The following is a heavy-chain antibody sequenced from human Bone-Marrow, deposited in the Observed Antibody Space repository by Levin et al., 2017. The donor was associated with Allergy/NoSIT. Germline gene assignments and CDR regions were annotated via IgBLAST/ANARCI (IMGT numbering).Heavy chain of an antibody. D-gene: IGHD2-8*01. CDR1: GFTFTTYW. CDR3: ARGGGVYAMGYFSYGMDV. J-gene: IGHJ6*02. CDR2: IKHDGSDK. V-gene: IGHV3-7*01. Sequence: GGSLRLSCTASGFTFTTYWMTWVRQAPGKGLEWVARIKHDGSDKYYVDSVKGRFTVSRDNAKKSLYLHMNSLGVEDTAVYFCARGGGVYAMGYFSYGMDVWGQGTTVTVS.